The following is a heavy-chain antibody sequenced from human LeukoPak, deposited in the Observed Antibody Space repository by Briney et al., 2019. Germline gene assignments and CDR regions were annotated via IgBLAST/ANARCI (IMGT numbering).Heavy chain of an antibody. J-gene: IGHJ6*03. CDR2: INHSGST. CDR3: ARDGEGGYSSGWYAWYYYMDV. CDR1: GGSFSGYY. Sequence: SETLSLTCAVYGGSFSGYYWSWIRQPPGKGLEWIGEINHSGSTNYNPSLKSRVTISVDTSKNQFSLKLSSVTAADTAVYYCARDGEGGYSSGWYAWYYYMDVWGKGTTVTVSS. D-gene: IGHD6-19*01. V-gene: IGHV4-34*01.